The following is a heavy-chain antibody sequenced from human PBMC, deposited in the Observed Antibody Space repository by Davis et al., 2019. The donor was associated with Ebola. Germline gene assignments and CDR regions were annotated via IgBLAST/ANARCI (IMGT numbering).Heavy chain of an antibody. Sequence: PGGSLRLSCAASGFDFSTYPMNWVRQAPGKGLEYVSAISDSGRSTFYASSVRGRFSVSRDNSRNTLYLQMRSVRAEDTAVYYCMTITGSTGWGQGTLVTVSS. CDR2: ISDSGRST. CDR3: MTITGSTG. CDR1: GFDFSTYP. V-gene: IGHV3-64*01. D-gene: IGHD5/OR15-5a*01. J-gene: IGHJ1*01.